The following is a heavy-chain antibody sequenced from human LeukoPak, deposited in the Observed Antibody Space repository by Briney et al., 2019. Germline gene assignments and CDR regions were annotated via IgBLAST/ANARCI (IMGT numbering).Heavy chain of an antibody. D-gene: IGHD6-19*01. V-gene: IGHV4-39*01. Sequence: PSETLSLTCSVSGGSINSGSYYWAWIRQPAGKGLEWIGTIYYSGTTYDNPSLRSRVSFSIDASKNEFSLDLASVTAADTAVYYCARQSGWRVSYFDYWGQGSLVTVFS. J-gene: IGHJ4*02. CDR3: ARQSGWRVSYFDY. CDR1: GGSINSGSYY. CDR2: IYYSGTT.